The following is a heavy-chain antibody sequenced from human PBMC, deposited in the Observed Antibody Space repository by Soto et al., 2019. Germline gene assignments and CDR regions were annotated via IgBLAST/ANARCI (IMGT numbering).Heavy chain of an antibody. D-gene: IGHD6-13*01. J-gene: IGHJ5*02. Sequence: LSLTCTVSGGSVSSGSYYWSWIRQPPGKGLEWIGYIYYSGSTNYNPSLKSRVTISVDTSKNQFSLKLSSVTAADTAVYYCARDLRLDSSWYSRWFDPWGQGTLVTVSS. V-gene: IGHV4-61*01. CDR3: ARDLRLDSSWYSRWFDP. CDR1: GGSVSSGSYY. CDR2: IYYSGST.